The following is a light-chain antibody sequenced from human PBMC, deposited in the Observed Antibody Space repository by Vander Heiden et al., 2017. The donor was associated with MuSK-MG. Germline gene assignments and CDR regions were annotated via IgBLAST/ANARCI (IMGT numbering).Light chain of an antibody. CDR2: DVS. CDR3: SSYTTNNTWV. Sequence: QSALTQPASVSGSPGQSITISCTGSSSDVGGYNYVSWYQQPPAKAPKVIIYDVSKRPSGVSNRFSGSKSGHTASLTISGLQTDDEANYYCSSYTTNNTWVFGGGTKLTVL. V-gene: IGLV2-14*01. CDR1: SSDVGGYNY. J-gene: IGLJ3*02.